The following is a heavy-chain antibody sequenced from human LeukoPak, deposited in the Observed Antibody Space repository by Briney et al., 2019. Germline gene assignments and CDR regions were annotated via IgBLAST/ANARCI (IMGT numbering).Heavy chain of an antibody. D-gene: IGHD6-6*01. CDR3: ARDRIRGSSSSWGAGFDY. Sequence: PGGSLRLSCAASGLTFSGYGMHWVRQAPGKGLEWVALIWYDGSKKYYTNSVEGRFTISRDNSKSTLYLQMNSLRDEDTAVYYCARDRIRGSSSSWGAGFDYWGQGTLVSVSS. CDR1: GLTFSGYG. V-gene: IGHV3-33*01. CDR2: IWYDGSKK. J-gene: IGHJ4*02.